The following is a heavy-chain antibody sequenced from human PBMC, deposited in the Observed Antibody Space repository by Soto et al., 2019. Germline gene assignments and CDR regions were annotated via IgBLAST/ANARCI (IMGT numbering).Heavy chain of an antibody. J-gene: IGHJ6*02. D-gene: IGHD3-22*01. CDR1: GFTFSTYA. V-gene: IGHV3-21*01. CDR3: VPRGYYYDSSGYSPYYYYGMDV. Sequence: EVQLVESGGGLVKPGGSLRLSCAASGFTFSTYAMNWVRQAPGRGLEWVSFISSSSRYIYYADSVKGRFTISRDNAENSLYMQMNSLRAEDTAVYYCVPRGYYYDSSGYSPYYYYGMDVWGQGTTVTVSS. CDR2: ISSSSRYI.